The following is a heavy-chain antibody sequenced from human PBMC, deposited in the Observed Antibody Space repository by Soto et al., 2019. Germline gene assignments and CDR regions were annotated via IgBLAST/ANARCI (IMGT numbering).Heavy chain of an antibody. Sequence: SETLSLTCTVSGGSISSYYWSWIRQPPGKGLEWIGYIYYSGSTNYNPSLKSRVTISVDTSNNQFSLKLSSVTAADTAIYYCARNPFDYWGLGTLVTVSS. CDR1: GGSISSYY. V-gene: IGHV4-59*12. J-gene: IGHJ4*02. CDR2: IYYSGST. CDR3: ARNPFDY.